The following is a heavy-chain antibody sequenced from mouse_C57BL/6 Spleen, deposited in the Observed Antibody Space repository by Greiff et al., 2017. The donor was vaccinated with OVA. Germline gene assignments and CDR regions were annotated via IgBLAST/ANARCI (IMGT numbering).Heavy chain of an antibody. CDR1: GYSITSGYY. CDR3: ARRDGNYPYYAMDY. V-gene: IGHV3-6*01. D-gene: IGHD2-1*01. CDR2: ISYDGSN. J-gene: IGHJ4*01. Sequence: EVQLQQSGPGLVKPSQSLSLTCSVTGYSITSGYYWNWIRQFPGNKLEWMGYISYDGSNNYNPSLKNRISITRDTSKNQFFLKLNSVTTEDTATYYCARRDGNYPYYAMDYWGQGTSVTVSS.